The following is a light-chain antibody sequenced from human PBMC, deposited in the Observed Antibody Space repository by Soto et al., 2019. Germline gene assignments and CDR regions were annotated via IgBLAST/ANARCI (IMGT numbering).Light chain of an antibody. V-gene: IGLV1-40*01. CDR1: SSNIGAGYD. CDR2: GNS. Sequence: QSVLTQPPSVSGAPGQSVTISCTGSSSNIGAGYDVHWYQQLPGTAPKLLIYGNSDRPSGVPDRFSGSKSGTSSSLAITGLPAEDEADYYCQSYDSSLSVVLFGGGTKLTVL. CDR3: QSYDSSLSVVL. J-gene: IGLJ2*01.